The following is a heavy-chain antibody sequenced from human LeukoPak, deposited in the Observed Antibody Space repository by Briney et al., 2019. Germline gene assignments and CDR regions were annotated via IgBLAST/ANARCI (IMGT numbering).Heavy chain of an antibody. CDR3: ARHEGYCISSSCSDTFDI. V-gene: IGHV5-51*01. D-gene: IGHD2-2*01. J-gene: IGHJ3*02. CDR1: GYSFSNYW. CDR2: VYPGDSDT. Sequence: GESLKISCKGSGYSFSNYWIGWVRQMPGKGLEWMGIVYPGDSDTRYSPSFQGLVTISADKSISTAYLQWSSLKASDTAMYYCARHEGYCISSSCSDTFDIWGQGTMVTVSS.